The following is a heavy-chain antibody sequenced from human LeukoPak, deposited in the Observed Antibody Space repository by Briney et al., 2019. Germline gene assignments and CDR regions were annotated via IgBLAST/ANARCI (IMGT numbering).Heavy chain of an antibody. CDR2: IYPGDSDT. V-gene: IGHV5-51*01. D-gene: IGHD3-22*01. Sequence: GESPKIFCKGSGYSFTSYWIGWVRQMPGKGLEWMGIIYPGDSDTRYCPSFQGQVTISADKSISTAYLQWSSLKASDTAMYYCARPYYYDSSGYYYYAFDIWGQGTMVTVSS. J-gene: IGHJ3*02. CDR1: GYSFTSYW. CDR3: ARPYYYDSSGYYYYAFDI.